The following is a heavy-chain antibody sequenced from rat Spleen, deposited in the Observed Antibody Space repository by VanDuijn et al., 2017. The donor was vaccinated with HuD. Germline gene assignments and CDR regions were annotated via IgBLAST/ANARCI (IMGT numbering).Heavy chain of an antibody. V-gene: IGHV5-46*01. CDR2: ITGSGDTT. CDR3: ATTRFAY. Sequence: EVQLVESGGDLVQPGRSVRLSCAASGFTFSNFPMAWVRQAPTKGLEWVETITGSGDTTFYPDSVTGRFTISRNNAKSTLYLQMNSLRSEDTATYYCATTRFAYWGQGTLVTVSS. CDR1: GFTFSNFP. D-gene: IGHD3-4*01. J-gene: IGHJ3*01.